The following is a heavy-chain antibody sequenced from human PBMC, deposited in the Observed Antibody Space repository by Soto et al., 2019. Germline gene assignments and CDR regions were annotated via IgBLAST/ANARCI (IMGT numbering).Heavy chain of an antibody. Sequence: GGSLRLSCAAAGFTFSSYGMHWVRQAPGTGLEWVAVMSYDGSKYYADTVKGRFTISRDNSKNTLYLQINSLRPEYTAVYYCAKDFTPWFGDYFYYYYGMDVWGQGTTVTVSS. CDR2: MSYDGSK. D-gene: IGHD4-17*01. CDR3: AKDFTPWFGDYFYYYYGMDV. J-gene: IGHJ6*02. V-gene: IGHV3-30*18. CDR1: GFTFSSYG.